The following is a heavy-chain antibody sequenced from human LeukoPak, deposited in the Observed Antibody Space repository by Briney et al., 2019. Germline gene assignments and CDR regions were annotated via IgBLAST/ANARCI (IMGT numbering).Heavy chain of an antibody. Sequence: GGSLRLSCAASGFTFSSYSMNWVRQAPGRGLEWLSYISSGSRTIFYGDSVKGRFIISRDNAKNSLYLLMNSLRADDTAVYYCARESITGDRDFDYWGLGTLITVSS. J-gene: IGHJ4*02. D-gene: IGHD7-27*01. CDR1: GFTFSSYS. V-gene: IGHV3-48*01. CDR3: ARESITGDRDFDY. CDR2: ISSGSRTI.